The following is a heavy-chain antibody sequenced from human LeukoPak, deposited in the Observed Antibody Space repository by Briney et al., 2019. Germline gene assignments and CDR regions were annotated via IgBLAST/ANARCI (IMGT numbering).Heavy chain of an antibody. D-gene: IGHD6-6*01. CDR3: AREDSSSSSFRIPIWFDP. CDR1: GFTFSSYE. CDR2: ISSSSSYI. Sequence: GGSLRLSCAASGFTFSSYEMNWVRQAPGKGLEWVSYISSSSSYIYYADSVKGRLTISRDNAKNSLYLQMNSLRAEDTAVYYCAREDSSSSSFRIPIWFDPWGQGTLVTVSS. J-gene: IGHJ5*02. V-gene: IGHV3-21*05.